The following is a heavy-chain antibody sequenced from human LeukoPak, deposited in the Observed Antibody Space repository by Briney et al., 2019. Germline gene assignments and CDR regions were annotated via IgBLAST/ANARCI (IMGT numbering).Heavy chain of an antibody. V-gene: IGHV4-59*01. Sequence: SETLSLTCTVSGGSISSYYWSWIRQPPGNRLEWIGYIYYSGSTNYNPSLKSRVTISVDTSKNQFSLKLSSVTAADTAVYYCAGDFRYYDSSGYYAFDIWGQGTMVTVSS. CDR3: AGDFRYYDSSGYYAFDI. CDR2: IYYSGST. D-gene: IGHD3-22*01. J-gene: IGHJ3*02. CDR1: GGSISSYY.